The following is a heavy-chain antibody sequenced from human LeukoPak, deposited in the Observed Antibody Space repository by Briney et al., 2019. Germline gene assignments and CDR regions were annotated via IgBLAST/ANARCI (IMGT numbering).Heavy chain of an antibody. Sequence: SETLSLTCLGTAGSISNYYWSWIRQPPGKGLEGIGCIYYGGSTNYNLCLQSRVTISVDTSKNQFSLKLSSVTAADTAVYYCARRRYYDSSGYYYYGMDVWGQGTTVTVSS. CDR2: IYYGGST. V-gene: IGHV4-59*01. J-gene: IGHJ6*02. CDR1: AGSISNYY. CDR3: ARRRYYDSSGYYYYGMDV. D-gene: IGHD3-22*01.